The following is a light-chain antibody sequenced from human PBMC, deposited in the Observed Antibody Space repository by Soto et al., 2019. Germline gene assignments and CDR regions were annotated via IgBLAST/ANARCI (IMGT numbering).Light chain of an antibody. CDR1: SSNIGTNT. CDR2: TDH. J-gene: IGLJ2*01. Sequence: QSVLTQPPSASGTPGQRVTISCSGGSSNIGTNTENWYKQIPGTAPTLLIYTDHQRPAGVPDRFSGSRSGTSASLAISWLQPYDEADYYCAAWDGSLNVVLFGGGTKLTVL. CDR3: AAWDGSLNVVL. V-gene: IGLV1-44*01.